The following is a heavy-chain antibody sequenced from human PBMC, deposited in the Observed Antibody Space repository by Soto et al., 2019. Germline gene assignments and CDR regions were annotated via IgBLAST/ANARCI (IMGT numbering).Heavy chain of an antibody. D-gene: IGHD1-26*01. V-gene: IGHV3-33*01. CDR2: IWYDGSNK. CDR1: GFTFSSYG. CDR3: VRDLGLGRYPYYFDY. J-gene: IGHJ4*02. Sequence: QVQLVESGGGVVQPGRSLRLSCAASGFTFSSYGMHWVRQAPGKGLEWVAVIWYDGSNKYYADSVKGRFTISRDNSKNTLYLQMNSLRAEDTAEYYCVRDLGLGRYPYYFDYWGQGTLVTVSS.